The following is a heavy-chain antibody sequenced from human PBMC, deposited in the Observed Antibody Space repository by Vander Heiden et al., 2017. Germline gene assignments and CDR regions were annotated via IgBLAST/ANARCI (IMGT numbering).Heavy chain of an antibody. D-gene: IGHD6-13*01. CDR3: ARMYSSSWSYFDY. J-gene: IGHJ4*02. Sequence: QVQLVESGGGLVKPGGSLTLSCAASGFSFSDYYMSWIRQTPGKGLEWLSYISSSRTTIDYADSVKGRFTISRDNAQNSLFLQMNSLSPEDTAVYYCARMYSSSWSYFDYWGQGTLVTVSS. CDR2: ISSSRTTI. CDR1: GFSFSDYY. V-gene: IGHV3-11*01.